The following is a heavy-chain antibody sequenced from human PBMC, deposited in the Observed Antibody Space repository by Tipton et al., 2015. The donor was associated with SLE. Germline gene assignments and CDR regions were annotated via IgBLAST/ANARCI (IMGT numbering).Heavy chain of an antibody. J-gene: IGHJ6*02. CDR3: AGGDGPRGPYYYGMDV. CDR1: GFTFDDYA. D-gene: IGHD3-16*01. CDR2: ISWNSGSI. V-gene: IGHV3-9*01. Sequence: SLRLSCAASGFTFDDYAMHWVRQAPGKGLEWVSGISWNSGSIGYADSVKGRFTISRDNAKNSLYLQMNSLRAEDTAVYYCAGGDGPRGPYYYGMDVWGQGTTVTVSS.